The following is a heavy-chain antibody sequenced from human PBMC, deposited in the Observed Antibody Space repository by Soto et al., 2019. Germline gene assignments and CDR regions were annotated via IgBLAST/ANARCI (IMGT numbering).Heavy chain of an antibody. V-gene: IGHV3-33*01. CDR3: ARDASAAGFYH. Sequence: GGSLRLSCAASGFTFSSFGMHWVRQAPGKGLEWVAVIWSDGSNKYYADYVKGRFTISRDNSKNTLHLQMNSLRAEDTAVYYCARDASAAGFYHWGQGALVTVSS. CDR1: GFTFSSFG. CDR2: IWSDGSNK. D-gene: IGHD6-13*01. J-gene: IGHJ5*02.